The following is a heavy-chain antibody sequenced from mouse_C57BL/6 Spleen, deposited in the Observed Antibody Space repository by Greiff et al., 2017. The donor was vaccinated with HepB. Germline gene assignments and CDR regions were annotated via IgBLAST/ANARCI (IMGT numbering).Heavy chain of an antibody. Sequence: QVHVKQPGAELVKPGASVKMSCKASGYTFTSYWITWVKQRPGQGLEWIGDIYPGSGSTNYNEKFKSKATLTVDTSSSTAYMQLSSLTSEDSAVYYCARGDYYGSSIYAMDYWGQGTSVTVSS. CDR3: ARGDYYGSSIYAMDY. CDR2: IYPGSGST. CDR1: GYTFTSYW. J-gene: IGHJ4*01. D-gene: IGHD1-1*01. V-gene: IGHV1-55*01.